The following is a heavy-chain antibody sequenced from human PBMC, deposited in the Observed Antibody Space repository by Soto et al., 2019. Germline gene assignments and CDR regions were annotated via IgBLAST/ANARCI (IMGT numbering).Heavy chain of an antibody. CDR3: ARVAWYYDSSGPFDY. Sequence: QVQLVQSGAEVKKPGASVKVSCKASGYTFTGYYMHWVRQAPGQGLEWMGWINPNSGGTNYAQKFQGWVTMTRDPSISTAYMELSTLRSDDTAVYYCARVAWYYDSSGPFDYWGQGTLVTVSS. D-gene: IGHD3-22*01. J-gene: IGHJ4*02. CDR2: INPNSGGT. V-gene: IGHV1-2*04. CDR1: GYTFTGYY.